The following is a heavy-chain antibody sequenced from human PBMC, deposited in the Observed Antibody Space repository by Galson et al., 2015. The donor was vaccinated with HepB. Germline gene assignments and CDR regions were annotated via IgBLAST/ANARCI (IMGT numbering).Heavy chain of an antibody. Sequence: SLRLSCAASGFNFNIYAMTWVRQAPGKGLEWVATIGGGDGTTHYADSVKGRFIISRDNSKNTVFLQMNSLRADDRALYYCARDWTGTDCSAGCVSDWGQGTLVTVSS. J-gene: IGHJ4*02. CDR1: GFNFNIYA. CDR3: ARDWTGTDCSAGCVSD. V-gene: IGHV3-23*01. D-gene: IGHD2-15*01. CDR2: IGGGDGTT.